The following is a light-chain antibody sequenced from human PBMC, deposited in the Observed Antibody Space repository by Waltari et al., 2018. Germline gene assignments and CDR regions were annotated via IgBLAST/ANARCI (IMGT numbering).Light chain of an antibody. CDR2: WAS. CDR3: QQYYSTPFT. V-gene: IGKV4-1*01. J-gene: IGKJ3*01. Sequence: DIVMTQSPDSLAVSLGERATINCKSSQSVLYSSNNKNYLAWYQQKPGQPPKLRIYWASTRESGVPDRFSGSGSGTDFTLTISSLQAEDVAVYYCQQYYSTPFTFGPATKVDIK. CDR1: QSVLYSSNNKNY.